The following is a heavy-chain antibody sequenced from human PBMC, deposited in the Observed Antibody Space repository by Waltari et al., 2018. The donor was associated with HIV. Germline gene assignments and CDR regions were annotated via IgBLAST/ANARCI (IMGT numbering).Heavy chain of an antibody. CDR3: ARVPFASSWSADSFDV. V-gene: IGHV3-33*01. Sequence: VQLEESGGGVVQPGRSRRLSCAASGFRVSDYGMHWVRQAPGKGLQWVAVIWYDGSKKEYSDSVKGRVTNSKDNSKNTLFLQMNSLRVDDTVVYFCARVPFASSWSADSFDVWGPGTRITVSS. D-gene: IGHD6-13*01. J-gene: IGHJ3*01. CDR1: GFRVSDYG. CDR2: IWYDGSKK.